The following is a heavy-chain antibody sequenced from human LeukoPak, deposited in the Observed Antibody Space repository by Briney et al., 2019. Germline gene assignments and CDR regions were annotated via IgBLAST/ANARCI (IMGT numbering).Heavy chain of an antibody. CDR1: GFTFSSYG. CDR3: AKGYRDSSGYYYYFDN. J-gene: IGHJ4*02. D-gene: IGHD3-22*01. CDR2: ISGSGVST. Sequence: GGSLRLSCAASGFTFSSYGMSWVRQAPGKGLEWVSGISGSGVSTYYADSVKGRFTISRDNSKNTLYLQMNSLRAEDTAVYYCAKGYRDSSGYYYYFDNWGQGTLVTVSS. V-gene: IGHV3-23*01.